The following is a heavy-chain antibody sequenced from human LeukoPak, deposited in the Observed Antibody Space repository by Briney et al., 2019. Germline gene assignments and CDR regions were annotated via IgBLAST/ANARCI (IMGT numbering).Heavy chain of an antibody. J-gene: IGHJ3*02. CDR3: ARRSSALDAFDI. CDR2: IIPILGIA. V-gene: IGHV1-69*02. D-gene: IGHD6-25*01. Sequence: ASVKVSCKASGGTFSSYTISWVRQAPGQGLEWMGRIIPILGIANYAQKFQGRVTITADKSTSTACMELSSLRSEDTAVYYCARRSSALDAFDIWGQGTMVTVSS. CDR1: GGTFSSYT.